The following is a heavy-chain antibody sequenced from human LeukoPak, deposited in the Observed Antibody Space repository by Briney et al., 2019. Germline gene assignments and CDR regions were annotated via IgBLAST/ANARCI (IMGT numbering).Heavy chain of an antibody. Sequence: PSETLSLTCTVSGGSISSGSYSWVWIRQPPGKGLEYIANISYIGNTEYNPSLKSRVTVSVDTSKNQFSLNLNSVTAADTAVYFCATLRINGPPDAFDMWGQGTMVTVSS. CDR3: ATLRINGPPDAFDM. D-gene: IGHD2-15*01. CDR1: GGSISSGSYS. J-gene: IGHJ3*02. V-gene: IGHV4-39*01. CDR2: ISYIGNT.